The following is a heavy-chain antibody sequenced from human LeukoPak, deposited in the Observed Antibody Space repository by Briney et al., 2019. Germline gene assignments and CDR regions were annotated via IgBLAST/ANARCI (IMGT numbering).Heavy chain of an antibody. Sequence: SETLSLTCTVSGGSISSYYWSWIRQPPGKGLEWIGYIYYSGSTNYNPSLKSRVTISVDTSNNQFSLKLSSVTAADAAVYYCAREQRGMRYFSYWGQGTLVTVSS. J-gene: IGHJ4*02. V-gene: IGHV4-59*01. CDR3: AREQRGMRYFSY. D-gene: IGHD3-9*01. CDR1: GGSISSYY. CDR2: IYYSGST.